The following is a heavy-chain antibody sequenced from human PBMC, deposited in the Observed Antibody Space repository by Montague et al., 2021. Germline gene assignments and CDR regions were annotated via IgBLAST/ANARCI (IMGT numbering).Heavy chain of an antibody. J-gene: IGHJ6*02. V-gene: IGHV4-39*01. CDR3: AGHVIGNYGMDV. CDR1: GGSISSSSYY. Sequence: SETLSLTCTVSGGSISSSSYYWGWIRQPPGKGLEWIGSNYYSGSTYYNPSLKSRVTISVDTSKNQFSLKLVSVTAADTAVYYCAGHVIGNYGMDVWGQGTTVIVSS. CDR2: NYYSGST. D-gene: IGHD3-16*02.